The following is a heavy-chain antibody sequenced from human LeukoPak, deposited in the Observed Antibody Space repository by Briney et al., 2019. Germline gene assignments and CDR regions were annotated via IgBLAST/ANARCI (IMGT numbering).Heavy chain of an antibody. CDR1: GGTFSSYT. CDR3: ARVESDYYYYYMDV. V-gene: IGHV1-69*02. Sequence: GASVKVSCKASGGTFSSYTISWVRQAPGQGLEWTGRIIPILGIANYAQKFQGRVTITADKSTSTAYMELSSLRSEDTAAYYCARVESDYYYYYMDVWGKGTTVTVSS. J-gene: IGHJ6*03. CDR2: IIPILGIA.